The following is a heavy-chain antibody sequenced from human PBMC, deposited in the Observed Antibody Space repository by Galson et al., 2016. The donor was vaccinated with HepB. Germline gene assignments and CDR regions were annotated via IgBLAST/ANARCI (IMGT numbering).Heavy chain of an antibody. D-gene: IGHD1-26*01. CDR1: GFTFSNAW. J-gene: IGHJ6*04. V-gene: IGHV3-15*01. CDR3: TTARGPGSGSYFTD. Sequence: SLRLSCAASGFTFSNAWMTWVRQAPGKGLEWVGRIKSKTDGGTTYYAAPVKDKFTISRDDSKNTLYLQLNSLKTEDTAVYYCTTARGPGSGSYFTDWGKGTTVTVSS. CDR2: IKSKTDGGTT.